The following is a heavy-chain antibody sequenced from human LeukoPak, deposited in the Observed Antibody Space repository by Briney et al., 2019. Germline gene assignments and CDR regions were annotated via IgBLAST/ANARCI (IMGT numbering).Heavy chain of an antibody. V-gene: IGHV3-30*18. CDR3: AKDLGRWLQFFHY. CDR2: ISYDGSNK. D-gene: IGHD5-24*01. J-gene: IGHJ4*02. Sequence: GRSLRLSCAASGFTFSSYGMHWVRQAPGKGLEWVAVISYDGSNKYYADSVKGRFTISRDNSKNTLYLQVNSLRAEDTAVYYCAKDLGRWLQFFHYWGQGTLVTVSS. CDR1: GFTFSSYG.